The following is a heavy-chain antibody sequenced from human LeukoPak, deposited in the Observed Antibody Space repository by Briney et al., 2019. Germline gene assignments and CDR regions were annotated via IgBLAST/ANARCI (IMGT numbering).Heavy chain of an antibody. V-gene: IGHV1-2*03. CDR1: GYTFTDYY. D-gene: IGHD5-24*01. CDR2: LNPNSGDT. CDR3: ARGRNIEMTTMTGGSDY. Sequence: LGASVKVSCKASGYTFTDYYMHWVRQAPGQGLEWMGWLNPNSGDTNYAQKFQGRVSMTRDTSISTAYMDLSDLRSDDTAVYYCARGRNIEMTTMTGGSDYWGQGTLVNVSA. J-gene: IGHJ4*02.